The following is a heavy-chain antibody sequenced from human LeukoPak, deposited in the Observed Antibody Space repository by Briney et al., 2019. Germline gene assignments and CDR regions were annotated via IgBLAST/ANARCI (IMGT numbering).Heavy chain of an antibody. D-gene: IGHD3-10*01. CDR2: IYWDDDK. V-gene: IGHV2-5*02. Sequence: SGPTLVKPTQTLTLTCTFSGFSLSTSGVGVGWIRQPPGKALEWLAPIYWDDDKRYSPSLKSRLTITKDTSKNQVVLTMTNMDPVDTATYYCAHSDRNGSYHYYYYMDVCGKGTTVTVSS. CDR1: GFSLSTSGVG. CDR3: AHSDRNGSYHYYYYMDV. J-gene: IGHJ6*03.